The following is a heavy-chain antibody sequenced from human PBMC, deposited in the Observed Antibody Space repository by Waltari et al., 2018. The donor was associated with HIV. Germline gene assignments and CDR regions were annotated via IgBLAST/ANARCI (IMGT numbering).Heavy chain of an antibody. V-gene: IGHV4-39*01. D-gene: IGHD3-16*02. CDR3: ARHPQSFPHMSYWFDP. Sequence: QLQLQESGPGLVKPSETLSLTCTVSGGSISSSSSYWAWIRQPPGKGLEWIGSIYYSGSTDYNPSLKSRVTISVDTSKNQFSLKLSSVTAADTAVYYCARHPQSFPHMSYWFDPWGQGTLVTVSS. CDR1: GGSISSSSSY. J-gene: IGHJ5*02. CDR2: IYYSGST.